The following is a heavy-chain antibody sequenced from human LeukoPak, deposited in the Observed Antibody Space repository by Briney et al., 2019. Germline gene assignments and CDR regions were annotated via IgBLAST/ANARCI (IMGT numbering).Heavy chain of an antibody. CDR2: ISGSGGST. CDR1: GFTFSSYA. CDR3: AKGPSYYYDSSVYFDY. V-gene: IGHV3-23*01. Sequence: GGSLRLSCAASGFTFSSYAMSWVRQAPGKGLEWVSAISGSGGSTYYADSVKGRFTISRDNSKNTLYLQMNSLRAEDTAVYYRAKGPSYYYDSSVYFDYWGQGTLVTVSS. D-gene: IGHD3-22*01. J-gene: IGHJ4*02.